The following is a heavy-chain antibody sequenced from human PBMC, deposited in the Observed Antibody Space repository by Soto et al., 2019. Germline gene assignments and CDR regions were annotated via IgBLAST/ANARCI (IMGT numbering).Heavy chain of an antibody. CDR3: ARGRYLDSNDAWEAKLPFDH. D-gene: IGHD3-22*01. V-gene: IGHV3-23*01. Sequence: RSRRLPCASSGLSFKRCVRRCIRQTPGDGLDGFSSISRSGRGSAYYADSVKGRFTISRDNSENTLFLQMNNLRDEDTALYYCARGRYLDSNDAWEAKLPFDHSGLATL. CDR1: GLSFKRCV. CDR2: ISRSGRGSA. J-gene: IGHJ4*02.